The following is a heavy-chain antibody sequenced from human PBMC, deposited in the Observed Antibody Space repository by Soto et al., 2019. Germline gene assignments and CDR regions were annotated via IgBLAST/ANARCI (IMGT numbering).Heavy chain of an antibody. CDR2: ISYDGSNK. J-gene: IGHJ4*02. CDR1: GFTLSSYG. CDR3: ANGGREYSGYDFDFKLPYYFDY. Sequence: GGSLRLSCAASGFTLSSYGMHWVRQAPGKGLEWVAVISYDGSNKYYADSVKGRFTIPRDNSKNTLYLQMNSLRAEDTAVYYCANGGREYSGYDFDFKLPYYFDYWGQGTLVTVSS. V-gene: IGHV3-30*18. D-gene: IGHD5-12*01.